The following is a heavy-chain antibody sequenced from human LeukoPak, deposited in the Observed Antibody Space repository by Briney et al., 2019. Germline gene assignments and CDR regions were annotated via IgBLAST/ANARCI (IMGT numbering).Heavy chain of an antibody. CDR2: IYYSGRT. CDR1: GDSISSGAYY. J-gene: IGHJ5*02. D-gene: IGHD4-17*01. V-gene: IGHV4-31*03. CDR3: ARFYGDYKNWFDP. Sequence: SQTLSLTCTVSGDSISSGAYYWSWLRQHPGKALEWIGYIYYSGRTYYNSSLKSRVTISVDTSKNQFSLKLSSVTAADTAVYYCARFYGDYKNWFDPWGQGTLVTVSS.